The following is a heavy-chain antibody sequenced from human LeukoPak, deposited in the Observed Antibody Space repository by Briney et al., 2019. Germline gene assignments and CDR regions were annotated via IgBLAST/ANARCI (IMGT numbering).Heavy chain of an antibody. J-gene: IGHJ4*02. CDR1: GGSFSANY. CDR3: ASARWDY. CDR2: IYHSGST. Sequence: SGTLFLTCGVYGGSFSANYWSWVRQPPGKGLEWIGEIYHSGSTNYNPSLKSRVTISVDTSKNQFSLKLSSVTAADTAVYYCASARWDYWGQGTLDTVSS. D-gene: IGHD6-13*01. V-gene: IGHV4-34*01.